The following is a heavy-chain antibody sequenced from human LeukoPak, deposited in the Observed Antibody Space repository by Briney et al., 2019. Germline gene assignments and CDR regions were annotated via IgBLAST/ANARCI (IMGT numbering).Heavy chain of an antibody. J-gene: IGHJ4*02. CDR2: ISESDNST. CDR3: ARKERTAAAGIYY. Sequence: PGGSLRLSCAASGFTLSNYWMSWVRQAPGKGLEWVSAISESDNSTYYADSVKGRFTISRDNSKNTLSLQMNSLRAEDTAVYYCARKERTAAAGIYYWGQGTLVTVSS. V-gene: IGHV3-23*01. CDR1: GFTLSNYW. D-gene: IGHD6-13*01.